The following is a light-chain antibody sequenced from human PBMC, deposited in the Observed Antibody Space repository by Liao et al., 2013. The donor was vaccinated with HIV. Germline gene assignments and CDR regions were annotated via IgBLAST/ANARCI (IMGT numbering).Light chain of an antibody. CDR1: KLGDKY. CDR3: QVWDSSSDPYVV. CDR2: QDS. Sequence: SYELTQPPSVSVSPGQTASITCSGDKLGDKYACWYQQKPGQSPVLVIYQDSKRPSGIPERFSGSNSGNTATLTISGTQAMDEADYYCQVWDSSSDPYVVFGGGTKLTVL. V-gene: IGLV3-1*01. J-gene: IGLJ2*01.